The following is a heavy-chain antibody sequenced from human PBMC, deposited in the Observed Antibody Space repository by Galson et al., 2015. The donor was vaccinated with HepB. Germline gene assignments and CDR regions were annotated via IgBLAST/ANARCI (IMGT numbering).Heavy chain of an antibody. CDR1: GFTFRSYA. CDR3: AKSITKVEPGAFFVDYFGMDV. CDR2: ISASGGST. J-gene: IGHJ6*02. D-gene: IGHD2-2*01. Sequence: SLRLSCAASGFTFRSYAMSWVRQAPGKGLEWVSGISASGGSTYYADSVKGRFTVSRDNSKNTLYLQMNSLRAKDTALYYCAKSITKVEPGAFFVDYFGMDVWGQGTTVTVSS. V-gene: IGHV3-23*01.